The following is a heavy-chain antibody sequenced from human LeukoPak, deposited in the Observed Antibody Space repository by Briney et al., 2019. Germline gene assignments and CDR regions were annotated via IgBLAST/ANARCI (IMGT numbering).Heavy chain of an antibody. V-gene: IGHV3-7*03. Sequence: AGGSLRLSCAASGFTFNTYTMNWVRQAPGKGLEWVANIKQDGSEKYYVDSVKGRFTISRDNAKNSLYLQMNSLRAEDTAVYYCARARSGYSSSWYRGNYYYGMDVWGQGTTVTVSS. CDR3: ARARSGYSSSWYRGNYYYGMDV. J-gene: IGHJ6*02. D-gene: IGHD6-13*01. CDR2: IKQDGSEK. CDR1: GFTFNTYT.